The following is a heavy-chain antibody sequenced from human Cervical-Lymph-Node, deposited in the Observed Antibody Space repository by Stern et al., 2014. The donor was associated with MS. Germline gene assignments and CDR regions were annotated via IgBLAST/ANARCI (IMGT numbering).Heavy chain of an antibody. CDR3: ARDPEYTTSH. J-gene: IGHJ4*02. V-gene: IGHV3-74*01. D-gene: IGHD6-6*01. Sequence: EVQLVESGGGLFQPGGSLRLSCAASGFTFSSHWMHWVRQAPGKGLVWVSRINGDGSSTVYADFVKGRFTISRDNAKNTLYLQMNSLGAEDTAVYYCARDPEYTTSHWGQGALVTVSS. CDR1: GFTFSSHW. CDR2: INGDGSST.